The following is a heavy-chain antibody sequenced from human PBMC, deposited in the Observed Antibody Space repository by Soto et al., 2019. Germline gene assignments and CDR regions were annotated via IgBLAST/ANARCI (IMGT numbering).Heavy chain of an antibody. D-gene: IGHD6-6*01. CDR1: GGSITTVGYS. J-gene: IGHJ4*02. V-gene: IGHV4-30-2*01. CDR2: IFHSGIS. CDR3: ARRISARTYYFDY. Sequence: SETLSLTCAVSGGSITTVGYSFSCIRQPPGKGLEWIGYIFHSGISYSNPSLKGRVTMSVDGSKNRFSLRLSSVTAADTAVYYCARRISARTYYFDYWGQGTLVTVSS.